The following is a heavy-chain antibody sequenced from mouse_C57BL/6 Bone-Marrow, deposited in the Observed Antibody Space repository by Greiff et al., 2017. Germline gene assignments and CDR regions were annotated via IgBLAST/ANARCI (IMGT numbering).Heavy chain of an antibody. D-gene: IGHD2-14*01. CDR2: IDPSDSCT. Sequence: QVRLQQPGAELVMPGASVKLSCKASGYTFTSYWMHWVKQRPGQGLEWIGEIDPSDSCTNYNQKFKCKSTLTVDKSSSTAYMRLISLTSEAADVYYCARRGTPYYFDDWGKGTTLTVSS. CDR1: GYTFTSYW. CDR3: ARRGTPYYFDD. J-gene: IGHJ2*01. V-gene: IGHV1-69*01.